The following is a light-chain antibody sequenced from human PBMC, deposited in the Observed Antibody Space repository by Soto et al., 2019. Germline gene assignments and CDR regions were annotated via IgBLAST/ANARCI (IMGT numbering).Light chain of an antibody. V-gene: IGKV3-11*01. CDR1: QSVSSY. J-gene: IGKJ5*01. Sequence: EIVLTQSQATLSFSPGERATLSCRASQSVSSYLAWYQQKPGQAPRLLIYDASNRATGIPARFSGSGSGTDFTLTISSLEPEDFAVYYCQQRSNWPPITFGQGTRLEI. CDR2: DAS. CDR3: QQRSNWPPIT.